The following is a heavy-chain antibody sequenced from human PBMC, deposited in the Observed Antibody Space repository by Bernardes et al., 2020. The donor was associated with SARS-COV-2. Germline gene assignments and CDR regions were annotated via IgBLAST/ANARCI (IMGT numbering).Heavy chain of an antibody. Sequence: SETLSLTCAVYGGSFSGYYWSWIRQPPGKGLEWIGEINHSGSTNYNPSLKSRVTISVDTSKNQFSLKLSSVTAAATAVYYCARERSVAGMDVWGQGTTVTVSS. CDR1: GGSFSGYY. CDR3: ARERSVAGMDV. D-gene: IGHD2-15*01. CDR2: INHSGST. V-gene: IGHV4-34*01. J-gene: IGHJ6*02.